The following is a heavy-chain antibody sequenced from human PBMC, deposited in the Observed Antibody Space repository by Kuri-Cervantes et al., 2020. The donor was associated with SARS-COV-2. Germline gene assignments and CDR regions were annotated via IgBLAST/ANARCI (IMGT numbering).Heavy chain of an antibody. CDR2: IKQDGSEK. D-gene: IGHD1-26*01. CDR3: ARAGGVGATRRWFDP. CDR1: GFTFSSYW. Sequence: GGSLRLSCAASGFTFSSYWMSWVRQAPGKGLEWVANIKQDGSEKYYVDSVKGRFTISRDNAKNSLYLQMNSLRAEDTAVYYCARAGGVGATRRWFDPWGQGTLVTVSS. V-gene: IGHV3-7*01. J-gene: IGHJ5*02.